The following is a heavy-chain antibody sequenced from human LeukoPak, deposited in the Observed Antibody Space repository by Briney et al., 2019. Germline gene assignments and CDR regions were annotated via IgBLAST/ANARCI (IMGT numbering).Heavy chain of an antibody. CDR3: ARVAGARLERLRYFDWPYFDY. CDR2: IKQDASEK. D-gene: IGHD3-9*01. J-gene: IGHJ4*02. V-gene: IGHV3-7*01. CDR1: GFTFSTYW. Sequence: PGGSLRLSCAASGFTFSTYWMGWVRQAPGKGLEWVANIKQDASEKYYADSVKGRFTISRGNAKNSLYLQMNSLRAEDTAVYYCARVAGARLERLRYFDWPYFDYWGQGTLVTVSS.